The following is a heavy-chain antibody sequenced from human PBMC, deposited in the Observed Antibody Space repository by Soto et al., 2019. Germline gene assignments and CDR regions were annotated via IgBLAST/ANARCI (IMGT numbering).Heavy chain of an antibody. CDR2: ISGSGGST. D-gene: IGHD2-15*01. CDR1: GFTFSSYA. J-gene: IGHJ5*02. Sequence: GESLKISCAASGFTFSSYAMSWVRQAPGKGLEWVSAISGSGGSTYYADSVKGRFTISRDNSKNTLYLQMNSLRAEDTAVYYCAKKEGVAAPNWFDPWGQGTLVTVSS. V-gene: IGHV3-23*01. CDR3: AKKEGVAAPNWFDP.